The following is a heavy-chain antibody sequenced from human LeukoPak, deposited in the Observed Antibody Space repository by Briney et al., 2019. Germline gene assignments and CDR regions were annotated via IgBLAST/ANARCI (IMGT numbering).Heavy chain of an antibody. V-gene: IGHV3-30*04. D-gene: IGHD3-22*01. CDR3: ASFHGYYDSSGHHAFDI. Sequence: TGGSLRLSCAASGFTFSSYAMHWVRQAPGKGLEWVAVISYDGSNKYYADSVKGRFTISRDNSKNTLYLQMNSLRAEDTAVYYCASFHGYYDSSGHHAFDIWGQGTMVTVSS. CDR1: GFTFSSYA. CDR2: ISYDGSNK. J-gene: IGHJ3*02.